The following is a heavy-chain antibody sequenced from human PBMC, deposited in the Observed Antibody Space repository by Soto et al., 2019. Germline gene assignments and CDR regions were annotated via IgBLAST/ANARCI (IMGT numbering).Heavy chain of an antibody. Sequence: QVQLVQSGPEVKKPGSSVKVSCKASGGTFSDSVTSWVRQAPGQGLEWMGGIVPIFGKANLAEKFQDRGTITADESPGTAYMELRRLRSEASAVYYCARGRDGSNYYFDYWGQGTLVTVSS. V-gene: IGHV1-69*01. J-gene: IGHJ4*02. CDR3: ARGRDGSNYYFDY. CDR1: GGTFSDSV. CDR2: IVPIFGKA. D-gene: IGHD4-4*01.